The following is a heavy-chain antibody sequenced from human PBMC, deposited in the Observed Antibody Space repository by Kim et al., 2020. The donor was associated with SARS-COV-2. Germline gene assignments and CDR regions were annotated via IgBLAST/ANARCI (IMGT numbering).Heavy chain of an antibody. V-gene: IGHV3-53*01. Sequence: GGSLRLSCAASGFTVSSNYMSWVRQAPGKGLEWVSVIYSGGSTYYADSVKGRFTISRDNSKNTLYLQMNSLRAEDTAMYYCARDHYFYGMDVWGQGTTVTVSS. CDR2: IYSGGST. J-gene: IGHJ6*02. CDR1: GFTVSSNY. D-gene: IGHD3-10*01. CDR3: ARDHYFYGMDV.